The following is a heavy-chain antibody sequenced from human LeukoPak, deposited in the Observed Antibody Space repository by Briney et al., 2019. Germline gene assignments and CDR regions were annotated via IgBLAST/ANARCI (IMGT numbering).Heavy chain of an antibody. CDR3: AKEDDSSGTDN. J-gene: IGHJ4*02. D-gene: IGHD3-22*01. Sequence: SETLSLTCAVYGGSFSGYYWSWIRQPPGKGLEWIGEINHSGSTNYNPSLKSRVTISVDTSKNQFSLKLSSVTAADTAVYYCAKEDDSSGTDNWGQGTLVTVSS. CDR2: INHSGST. CDR1: GGSFSGYY. V-gene: IGHV4-34*01.